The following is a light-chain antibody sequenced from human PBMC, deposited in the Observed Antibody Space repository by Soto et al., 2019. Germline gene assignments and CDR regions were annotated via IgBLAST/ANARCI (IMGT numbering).Light chain of an antibody. Sequence: EIVLTQSPGTLSLSPGERATLSCRASQSVSSSYLAWYQQKPGQAPRLRIYGASSRATGIPDRFSGSGSGTDFTIIISRLEHEDFAVYYWQHYGRSRTFGQGTKVEIK. J-gene: IGKJ1*01. CDR1: QSVSSSY. CDR2: GAS. CDR3: QHYGRSRT. V-gene: IGKV3-20*01.